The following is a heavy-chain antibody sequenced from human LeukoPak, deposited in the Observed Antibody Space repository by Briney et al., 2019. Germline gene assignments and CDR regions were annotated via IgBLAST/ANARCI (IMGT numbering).Heavy chain of an antibody. Sequence: ASVKVSCKASGGTFSSYAISWVRQAPGQGLEWMGGIIPIFGTANYAQKFQSRVTITTDESTSTAYMELSSLRSEDTAVYYCARADCSSTSCYPTWNFDYWGQGTLVTVSS. CDR2: IIPIFGTA. D-gene: IGHD2-2*01. J-gene: IGHJ4*02. CDR3: ARADCSSTSCYPTWNFDY. V-gene: IGHV1-69*05. CDR1: GGTFSSYA.